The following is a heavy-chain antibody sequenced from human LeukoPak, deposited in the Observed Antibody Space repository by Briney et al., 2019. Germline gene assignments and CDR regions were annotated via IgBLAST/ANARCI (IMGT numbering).Heavy chain of an antibody. CDR3: ARGLSKLERRYYYYMDV. Sequence: SQTLSLTCAISGDSVSSNSAAWNWIRQSPSRGLEWLGRTYYRSKWYNDYAVSVKSRITINPDTSKNRFSLQLNSVTPEDTAVYYCARGLSKLERRYYYYMDVWGKGTTVTVSS. CDR1: GDSVSSNSAA. J-gene: IGHJ6*03. CDR2: TYYRSKWYN. D-gene: IGHD1-1*01. V-gene: IGHV6-1*01.